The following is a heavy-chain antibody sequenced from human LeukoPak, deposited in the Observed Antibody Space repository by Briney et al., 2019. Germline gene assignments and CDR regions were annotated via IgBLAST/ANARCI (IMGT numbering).Heavy chain of an antibody. J-gene: IGHJ4*02. V-gene: IGHV4-30-2*01. CDR2: IYHSGST. CDR1: GGSISSGGYS. D-gene: IGHD3-10*01. Sequence: SQTLSLTCAVSGGSISSGGYSWSWIRQPPGKGLEWIGYIYHSGSTYYNPSLKSRVTISVDRSKNQFSLKLSSVTAADTAWYCCARVRHSRSMVRGVTIPYYFDSWGQGTLVTVSS. CDR3: ARVRHSRSMVRGVTIPYYFDS.